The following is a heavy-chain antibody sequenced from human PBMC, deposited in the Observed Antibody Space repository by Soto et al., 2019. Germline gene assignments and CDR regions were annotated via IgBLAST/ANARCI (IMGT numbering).Heavy chain of an antibody. CDR3: AHSTRLQLRADSNLRDAFDI. Sequence: QITLKESGPTLVKPTQTLTLACTFSGFSLRASGFGVGWIRQPPGKAPEWLAVIYWDDQKRYSPSLESRLTVTNDTSGNHVVLTMPNLHPFDTCTYFCAHSTRLQLRADSNLRDAFDIWGHGTTVTISS. J-gene: IGHJ3*02. V-gene: IGHV2-5*02. D-gene: IGHD3-22*01. CDR2: IYWDDQK. CDR1: GFSLRASGFG.